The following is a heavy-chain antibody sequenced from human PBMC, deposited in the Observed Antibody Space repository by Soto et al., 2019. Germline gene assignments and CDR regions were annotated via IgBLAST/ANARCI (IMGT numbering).Heavy chain of an antibody. J-gene: IGHJ5*02. CDR3: ARLQNWFDP. CDR2: IYYSGST. V-gene: IGHV4-59*01. Sequence: QVQLQESGPGLVKPSETLSLTCTVSGGSISSYYWSWIRQPPGKGLEWIGYIYYSGSTNYNPSLKSRVTISVDTSKNQFSLKLSSVTAADTAVYYCARLQNWFDPWGQGTLVTVSS. CDR1: GGSISSYY.